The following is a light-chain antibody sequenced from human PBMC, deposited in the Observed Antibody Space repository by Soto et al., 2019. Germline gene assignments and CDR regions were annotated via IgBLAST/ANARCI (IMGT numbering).Light chain of an antibody. CDR2: GAS. V-gene: IGKV3-20*01. Sequence: ESVLTQSPGSLSLSPGETATLSCRAGQSIINNYLAWYQQKPGQAPRLLIYGASIRATGVPDRFSGSGSGTDFTLTITRLEAEDFAVYYCQQYGTSPLMYTFGQGTKLGVK. CDR1: QSIINNY. CDR3: QQYGTSPLMYT. J-gene: IGKJ2*01.